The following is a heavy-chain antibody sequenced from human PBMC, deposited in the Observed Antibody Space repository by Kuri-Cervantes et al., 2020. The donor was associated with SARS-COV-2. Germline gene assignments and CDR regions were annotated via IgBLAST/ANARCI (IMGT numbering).Heavy chain of an antibody. J-gene: IGHJ3*02. Sequence: ASVKVSCKASGYTFTSYAMHWVRQAPGQRLEWMGWINADNGNSKYSQKFQGRVTITRDTFASTAYMELSSLRSEDTAVYYCASPIPLLGGAFDIWGQGTMVTVSS. V-gene: IGHV1-3*01. CDR2: INADNGNS. CDR3: ASPIPLLGGAFDI. D-gene: IGHD2-8*02. CDR1: GYTFTSYA.